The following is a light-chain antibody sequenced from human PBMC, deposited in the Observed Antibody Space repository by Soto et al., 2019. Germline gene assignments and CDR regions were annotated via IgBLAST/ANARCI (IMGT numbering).Light chain of an antibody. V-gene: IGLV2-14*02. CDR1: STDVGNYNL. J-gene: IGLJ1*01. CDR3: SSHGGSNNFYV. Sequence: QSALTQPASVSGSPGQSITISCTGTSTDVGNYNLVSWYQQHPGKAPKLIIYATRKRPSGVPDRFSASKSGNTASLTVSGLQAEDEADYYCSSHGGSNNFYVFGTGTKVTVL. CDR2: ATR.